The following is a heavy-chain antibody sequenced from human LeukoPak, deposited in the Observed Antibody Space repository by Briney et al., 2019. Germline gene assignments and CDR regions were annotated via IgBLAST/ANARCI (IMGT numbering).Heavy chain of an antibody. J-gene: IGHJ5*02. CDR1: GGSISSYY. CDR3: AAVLLWFGESINWFDP. D-gene: IGHD3-10*01. V-gene: IGHV4-4*07. Sequence: SETLSPTCTVSGGSISSYYWSWIRQPAGKGLEWIGRIYTSGSTNYNPSLKSRVTMSVDTSKNQFSLKLSSVTAADTAVYYCAAVLLWFGESINWFDPWGQGTLVTVSS. CDR2: IYTSGST.